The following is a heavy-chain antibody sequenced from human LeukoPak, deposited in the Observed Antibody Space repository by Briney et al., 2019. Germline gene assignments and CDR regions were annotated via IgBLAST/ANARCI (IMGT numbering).Heavy chain of an antibody. CDR2: IYYSGSN. CDR1: GGSISSYY. V-gene: IGHV4-59*01. Sequence: KTSETLSLTCTVSGGSISSYYWSWIRQPPGKGLEGIGYIYYSGSNNYNPSLKSRVTISVDTSKNQFSLKLSSVTAADTAVYYCARGTRIAAAGARYYYYGMDVWGQGTTVTVSS. D-gene: IGHD6-13*01. J-gene: IGHJ6*02. CDR3: ARGTRIAAAGARYYYYGMDV.